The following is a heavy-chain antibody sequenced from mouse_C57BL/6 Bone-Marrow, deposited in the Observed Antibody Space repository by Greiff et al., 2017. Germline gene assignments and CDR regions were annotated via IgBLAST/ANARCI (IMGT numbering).Heavy chain of an antibody. CDR2: IDPANGNT. J-gene: IGHJ4*01. V-gene: IGHV14-3*01. CDR3: ARPYYGSSYGGAMDY. CDR1: GFNIKNTY. Sequence: VQLQQSVAELVRPGASVKLSCTASGFNIKNTYMHWVKQRPEQGLEWIGRIDPANGNTKYAPKFQGKATITADTSSNTAYLQLSSLPSEDTAIYYCARPYYGSSYGGAMDYWGQGTSVTVSS. D-gene: IGHD1-1*01.